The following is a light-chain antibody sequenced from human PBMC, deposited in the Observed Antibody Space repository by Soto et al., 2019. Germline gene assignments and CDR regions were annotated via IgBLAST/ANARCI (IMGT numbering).Light chain of an antibody. Sequence: QSVLTQPPSASGTPGQRVAISCSGSSSNIGRNTVNWYQHLPGTAPKLLIYSNDQRPSGVPDRFSGSKSGTSASLAISGLQSEDEADYYCAAWDDYLNGWVFGGGTKVTVL. CDR2: SND. J-gene: IGLJ3*02. V-gene: IGLV1-44*01. CDR3: AAWDDYLNGWV. CDR1: SSNIGRNT.